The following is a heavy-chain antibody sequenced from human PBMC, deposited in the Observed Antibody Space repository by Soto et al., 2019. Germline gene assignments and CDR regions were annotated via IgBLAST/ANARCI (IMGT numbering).Heavy chain of an antibody. J-gene: IGHJ4*02. Sequence: TSETLSLTCTVSGGSISSYYWSWIRQPPGKGLEWIGYIYYSGSTNYNPSLKSRVTISVDTSKNQFSLKLSSVTAADTAVYYCARLLSGQNFDYWGQGTLVTVSS. CDR2: IYYSGST. V-gene: IGHV4-59*08. CDR1: GGSISSYY. CDR3: ARLLSGQNFDY.